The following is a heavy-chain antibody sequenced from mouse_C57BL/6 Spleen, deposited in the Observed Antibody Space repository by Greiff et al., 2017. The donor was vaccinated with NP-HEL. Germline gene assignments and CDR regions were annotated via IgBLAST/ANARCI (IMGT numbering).Heavy chain of an antibody. J-gene: IGHJ2*01. D-gene: IGHD1-1*01. CDR3: ARTTVVATDY. Sequence: EVKLMESGPVLVKPGASVKMSCKASGYTFTDYYMNWVKQSHGKSLEWIGVINPYNGGTSYNQKFKGKATLTVDKSSSTAYMELNSLTSEDSAVYYCARTTVVATDYWGQGTTLTVSS. CDR2: INPYNGGT. V-gene: IGHV1-19*01. CDR1: GYTFTDYY.